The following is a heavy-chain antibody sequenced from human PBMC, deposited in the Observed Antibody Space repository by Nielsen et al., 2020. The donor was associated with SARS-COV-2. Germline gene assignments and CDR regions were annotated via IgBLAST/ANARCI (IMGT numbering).Heavy chain of an antibody. J-gene: IGHJ4*02. V-gene: IGHV3-48*01. CDR3: VVETLIVATTDY. D-gene: IGHD5-12*01. CDR2: ITSSSSTI. Sequence: GESLKISCAASGFTLSSYSMNWVRQAPGKGLEYVAYITSSSSTIYYADSVKGRFTISRDNARNSLYLQMNSLRAEDTAVYYCVVETLIVATTDYWGQGTLVTVSS. CDR1: GFTLSSYS.